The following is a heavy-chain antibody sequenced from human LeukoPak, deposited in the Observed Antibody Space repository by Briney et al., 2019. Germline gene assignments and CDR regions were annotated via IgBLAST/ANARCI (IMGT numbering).Heavy chain of an antibody. V-gene: IGHV3-7*01. J-gene: IGHJ4*02. Sequence: GGSLRLSCATSGFTFSRAWMSWVRQAPGKGLEWGANVMEDGTTKQYMDSVKGRFTRSRANAKNSLYLQRDSLRAEDTAVYYCVSQEVVPHWGQGTLVSVSS. D-gene: IGHD2-15*01. CDR2: VMEDGTTK. CDR1: GFTFSRAW. CDR3: VSQEVVPH.